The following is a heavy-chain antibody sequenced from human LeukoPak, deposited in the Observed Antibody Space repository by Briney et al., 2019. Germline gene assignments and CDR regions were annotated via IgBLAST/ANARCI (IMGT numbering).Heavy chain of an antibody. J-gene: IGHJ3*02. V-gene: IGHV3-23*01. D-gene: IGHD6-19*01. CDR1: GFTFSNSA. CDR3: AREGGSGWDSGDAFDI. CDR2: LSGSGITT. Sequence: GGSLRLSCAASGFTFSNSAMSWVRQAPGKGLEWVSTLSGSGITTYYADSVKGRFTISRDNSKNTLYLQMNSLRAEDTAVYYCAREGGSGWDSGDAFDIWGQGTMVTVSS.